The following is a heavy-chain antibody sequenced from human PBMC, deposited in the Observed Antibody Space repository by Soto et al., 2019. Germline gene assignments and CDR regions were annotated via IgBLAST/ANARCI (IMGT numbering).Heavy chain of an antibody. J-gene: IGHJ6*02. CDR2: ISGSGGST. CDR3: AKDLTYGGYWAYGMDV. D-gene: IGHD4-17*01. CDR1: GFTFSSYA. Sequence: GGSLRLSCASPGFTFSSYAISLVRQAPGKGLEWVSAISGSGGSTYYADSVKGRFTISRDNSKNTLYLQMNSLRAEDTAVYYCAKDLTYGGYWAYGMDVWGQGTTVTVSS. V-gene: IGHV3-23*01.